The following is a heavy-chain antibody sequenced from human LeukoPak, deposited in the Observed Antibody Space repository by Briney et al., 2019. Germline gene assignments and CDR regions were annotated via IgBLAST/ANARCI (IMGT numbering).Heavy chain of an antibody. V-gene: IGHV1-24*01. D-gene: IGHD2-2*01. Sequence: EASVKVSCKVSGYTLTELSTHWVRQAPGKGLEWMGGFDPEDGETIYAQKFQGRATMTEDTSTDTAYMELSSLRSEDTAVYYCATGYCSSTSCYYHFDYWGQGTLVTVSS. CDR1: GYTLTELS. J-gene: IGHJ4*02. CDR3: ATGYCSSTSCYYHFDY. CDR2: FDPEDGET.